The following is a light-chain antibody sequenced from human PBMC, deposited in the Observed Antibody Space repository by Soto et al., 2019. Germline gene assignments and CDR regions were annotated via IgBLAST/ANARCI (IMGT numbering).Light chain of an antibody. V-gene: IGKV3-11*01. Sequence: EIVLTQSQATLSLSPGERATLSCRASQSVSSYLAWYQQKPGQAPRLLIYDASNRATGIPARFSGSGSGTDFTLTITSREPEDFAVYYCQQRSNWPSTFGGGTKVEIK. CDR1: QSVSSY. CDR2: DAS. CDR3: QQRSNWPST. J-gene: IGKJ4*01.